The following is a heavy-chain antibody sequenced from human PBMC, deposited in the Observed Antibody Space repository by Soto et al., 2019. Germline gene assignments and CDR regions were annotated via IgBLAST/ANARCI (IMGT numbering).Heavy chain of an antibody. D-gene: IGHD3-22*01. V-gene: IGHV4-31*03. Sequence: SETLSLTCTVSGDSISGGNYYWTWIRQHPGRGLEWIGYIYYTGTTHYSPSLQSRVTMSVDTSKNQISLTLTSLTPADTAVYFCARLYTYGYYHFDHWGQGALVTVSS. CDR3: ARLYTYGYYHFDH. CDR2: IYYTGTT. CDR1: GDSISGGNYY. J-gene: IGHJ4*02.